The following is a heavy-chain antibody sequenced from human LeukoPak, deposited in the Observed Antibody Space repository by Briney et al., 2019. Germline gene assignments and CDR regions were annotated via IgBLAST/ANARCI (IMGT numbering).Heavy chain of an antibody. V-gene: IGHV4-30-2*02. CDR3: ARRPYGSGTNYYMDV. CDR2: IYHSGST. D-gene: IGHD3-10*01. J-gene: IGHJ6*03. CDR1: GGSISSGGYY. Sequence: KASETLSLTCTVSGGSISSGGYYWSWIRQPPGKGPEWIGYIYHSGSTYYNPSLKNRVTISVDTSKNQFSLKLSSVTAADTAVYYCARRPYGSGTNYYMDVWGKGTTVTVSS.